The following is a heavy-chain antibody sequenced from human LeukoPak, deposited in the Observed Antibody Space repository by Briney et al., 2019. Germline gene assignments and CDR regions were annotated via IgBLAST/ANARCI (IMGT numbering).Heavy chain of an antibody. CDR2: IRYDGSNR. J-gene: IGHJ4*02. V-gene: IGHV3-30*02. CDR1: GFTFSSFG. CDR3: AKPHFDY. Sequence: GGSLRLSCAASGFTFSSFGMHWVRQAPGKGLEWVAFIRYDGSNRYYADSVKGRFTISRDNSKNTLYLQMNSLRAEDTAVFYCAKPHFDYWGQGTLVTVSS.